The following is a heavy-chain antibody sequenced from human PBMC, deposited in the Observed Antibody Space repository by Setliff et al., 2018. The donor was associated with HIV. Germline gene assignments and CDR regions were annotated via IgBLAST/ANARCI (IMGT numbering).Heavy chain of an antibody. Sequence: ASVKVSCKASGYTFTSYDINWVRQAPGRGLEWMGWMNPNSGSTDYAQRFQGRVTISRDTSISTTYMELSSLRSDDTAVYYCARESGYCSSTSCYNLDYHFDYWGQGTLVTVSS. V-gene: IGHV1-8*01. J-gene: IGHJ4*02. CDR3: ARESGYCSSTSCYNLDYHFDY. D-gene: IGHD2-2*02. CDR1: GYTFTSYD. CDR2: MNPNSGST.